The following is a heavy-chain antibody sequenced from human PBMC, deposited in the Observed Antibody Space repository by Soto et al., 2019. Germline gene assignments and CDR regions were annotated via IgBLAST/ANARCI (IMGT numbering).Heavy chain of an antibody. V-gene: IGHV3-23*01. J-gene: IGHJ4*02. CDR1: GFTFSNFA. CDR3: AKAYEYIWGSYPRELEY. D-gene: IGHD3-16*02. CDR2: ISRTGGAA. Sequence: EVQLLESGGGLVQPGGSLRLSCAASGFTFSNFAMFWVRQAPGKGLEWVSSISRTGGAAHYAASVNGRFTISRDNSKNTLFLQMDSLRAEDTAVYDCAKAYEYIWGSYPRELEYWGQGTLVTVSS.